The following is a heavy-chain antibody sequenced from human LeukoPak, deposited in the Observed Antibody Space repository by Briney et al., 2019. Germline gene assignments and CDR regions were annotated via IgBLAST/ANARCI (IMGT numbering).Heavy chain of an antibody. CDR3: ARENEYYYDSSGWARNAFDI. CDR2: IYYNGSP. CDR1: GGSVSSYY. J-gene: IGHJ3*02. D-gene: IGHD3-22*01. V-gene: IGHV4-59*02. Sequence: SETLSLTCTVSGGSVSSYYWSWIRQPPGKALEWIGYIYYNGSPKYNPSLKSRVTISVDTSKNQFSLKLSSVTAADTAVYYCARENEYYYDSSGWARNAFDIWGQGTMVTVSS.